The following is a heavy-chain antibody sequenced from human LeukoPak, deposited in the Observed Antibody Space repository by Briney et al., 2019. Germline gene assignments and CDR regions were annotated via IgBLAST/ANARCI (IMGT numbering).Heavy chain of an antibody. V-gene: IGHV3-23*01. D-gene: IGHD3-10*01. J-gene: IGHJ4*02. CDR1: GFTFSSYA. CDR3: ASSTFGEFHRGGDY. Sequence: GGSLRLSCAASGFTFSSYAMSWVRQAPGKGLEWVSAISGSGGSTYYADSVKGRFTISRDNSKNTLYLQMNSLRAEDTAVYYCASSTFGEFHRGGDYWGQGTLVTVSS. CDR2: ISGSGGST.